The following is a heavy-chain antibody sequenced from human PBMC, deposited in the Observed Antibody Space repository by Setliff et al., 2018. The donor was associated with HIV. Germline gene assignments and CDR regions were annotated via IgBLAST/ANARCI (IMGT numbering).Heavy chain of an antibody. Sequence: KPSETLSLTCTVSGGSMSTHYLSWIRQTPGKGLEWIGHIYTTGSTHYNPSLRSRVTISIDTSKSHFSLRLKSVTTADTALYYCASGSPFDCFDMWGQGTMVTVSS. CDR3: ASGSPFDCFDM. CDR1: GGSMSTHY. CDR2: IYTTGST. J-gene: IGHJ3*02. D-gene: IGHD1-26*01. V-gene: IGHV4-59*11.